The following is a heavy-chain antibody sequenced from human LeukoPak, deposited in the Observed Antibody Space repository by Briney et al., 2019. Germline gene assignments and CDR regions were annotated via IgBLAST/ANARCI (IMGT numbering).Heavy chain of an antibody. CDR3: TTEGGVVQAAIADY. V-gene: IGHV3-15*01. CDR2: IKSKTDGGTT. J-gene: IGHJ4*02. Sequence: GGSLRLSCAASGFTFSNAWMSWVRQAPGKGLEWVGRIKSKTDGGTTDYAAPVKGRFTISRDDSKNTLYLQMNSLKTEDTAVYYCTTEGGVVQAAIADYWGQGTLVTVSA. D-gene: IGHD2-2*02. CDR1: GFTFSNAW.